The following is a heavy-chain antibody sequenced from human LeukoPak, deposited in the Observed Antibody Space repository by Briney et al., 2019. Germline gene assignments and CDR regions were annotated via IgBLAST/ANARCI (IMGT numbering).Heavy chain of an antibody. CDR1: GYTFTGYY. Sequence: ASVKVSCKASGYTFTGYYMLWVRQAPGQGLEWMGWINPNSGGTNYAQKFQGRVTMTRDTSVSTAYMELSRLRSDDTAVYYCAVSGSYFSHFDLWGRGTLVTVSS. CDR2: INPNSGGT. V-gene: IGHV1-2*02. CDR3: AVSGSYFSHFDL. J-gene: IGHJ2*01. D-gene: IGHD1-26*01.